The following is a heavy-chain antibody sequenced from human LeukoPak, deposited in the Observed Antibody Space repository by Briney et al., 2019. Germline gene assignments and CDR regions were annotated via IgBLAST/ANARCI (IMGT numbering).Heavy chain of an antibody. CDR3: ARIYGSGSLYFDY. CDR2: IYYSGST. D-gene: IGHD3-10*01. Sequence: EASETLSLTCTVSGGSISSYYWSWIRQPPGKGLEWIGYIYYSGSTNYNPSLKSRVTISVDTSKNQFSLKLSSVTAADTAVYYCARIYGSGSLYFDYWGQGTLVTVSS. CDR1: GGSISSYY. V-gene: IGHV4-59*08. J-gene: IGHJ4*02.